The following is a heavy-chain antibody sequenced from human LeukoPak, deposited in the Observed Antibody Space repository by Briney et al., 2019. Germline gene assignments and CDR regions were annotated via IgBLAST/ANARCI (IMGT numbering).Heavy chain of an antibody. V-gene: IGHV1-18*01. CDR2: ISAYNGNT. Sequence: GASVKVSCKASGYTFTSYGISWVRQAPGHGLEWMGWISAYNGNTNYAQKLQGRVTMTTDTSTSTAYMELRSLRSDDTAVYYCARDRPSSITMVRGVMVDYWGQGTLVTVSS. D-gene: IGHD3-10*01. CDR3: ARDRPSSITMVRGVMVDY. CDR1: GYTFTSYG. J-gene: IGHJ4*02.